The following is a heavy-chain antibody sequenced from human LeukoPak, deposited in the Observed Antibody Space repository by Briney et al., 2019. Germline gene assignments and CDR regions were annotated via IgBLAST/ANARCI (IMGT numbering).Heavy chain of an antibody. J-gene: IGHJ2*01. V-gene: IGHV3-9*01. CDR2: ISWNSVSI. Sequence: GGSLRLSFAASGFTVSSNYMSWVRQAPGKGLEWVSGISWNSVSIGYADSVKGRFTISRDNAKNSLYLQMNSLRAEDTALYYCAKDIGTGGTGWYFDLWGRGTLVTVSS. D-gene: IGHD6-13*01. CDR1: GFTVSSNY. CDR3: AKDIGTGGTGWYFDL.